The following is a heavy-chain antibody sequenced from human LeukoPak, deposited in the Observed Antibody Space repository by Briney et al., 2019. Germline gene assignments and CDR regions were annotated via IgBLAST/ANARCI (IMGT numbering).Heavy chain of an antibody. CDR3: AGEYYDFWSRSYRSDYYYGMYV. J-gene: IGHJ6*02. CDR2: IWYDGSNK. Sequence: GGSLRLSCAASGFTFSSYAMHWVRQAPGKGLEWVAVIWYDGSNKYYADSVKGRFTISRDNSKNTLYLQMNSLRAEDTAVYYCAGEYYDFWSRSYRSDYYYGMYVWGQGTTVTVSS. D-gene: IGHD3-3*01. V-gene: IGHV3-33*08. CDR1: GFTFSSYA.